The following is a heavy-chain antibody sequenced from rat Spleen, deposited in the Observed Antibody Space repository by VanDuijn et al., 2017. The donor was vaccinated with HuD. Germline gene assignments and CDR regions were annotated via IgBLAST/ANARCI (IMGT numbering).Heavy chain of an antibody. D-gene: IGHD4-3*01. CDR3: ARHGWGYGVMDA. CDR1: GFIFRNYD. J-gene: IGHJ4*01. CDR2: ISPSGGST. V-gene: IGHV5-25*01. Sequence: EVRLVESGGGLVRPGGSLKVSCEASGFIFRNYDMVWVRQAPTKGLEWVAAISPSGGSTYYRDSVKGRFTISRDNAKSTLYLQMDSLTSEDTATYYCARHGWGYGVMDAWGQGASVTVSS.